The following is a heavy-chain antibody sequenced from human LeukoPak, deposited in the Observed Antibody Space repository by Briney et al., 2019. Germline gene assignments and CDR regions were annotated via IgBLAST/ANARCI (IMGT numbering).Heavy chain of an antibody. Sequence: SETLSLTCALYARSFSGYYWSWIRQPPGKGLEWIGEINHSGSTNYNPSLKSRVTISVNTPKNQFSLKLSSVTAADTAVYYCARANQQLDAFDIWGQGTMVTVSS. D-gene: IGHD6-13*01. V-gene: IGHV4-34*01. CDR3: ARANQQLDAFDI. CDR1: ARSFSGYY. CDR2: INHSGST. J-gene: IGHJ3*02.